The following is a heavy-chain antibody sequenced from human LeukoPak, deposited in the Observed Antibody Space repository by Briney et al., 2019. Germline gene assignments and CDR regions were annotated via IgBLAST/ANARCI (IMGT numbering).Heavy chain of an antibody. Sequence: GGSLRLSCAASGFTFSSYWMSWVRQAPGKGLEGVANIKQDGSEKYYVDSVKGRFTISRDNAKNSLYLQMNSLRAEDTALYYCARAGSGSYQYNWFDPWGQGTLVTVSS. CDR1: GFTFSSYW. CDR2: IKQDGSEK. D-gene: IGHD1-26*01. V-gene: IGHV3-7*03. CDR3: ARAGSGSYQYNWFDP. J-gene: IGHJ5*02.